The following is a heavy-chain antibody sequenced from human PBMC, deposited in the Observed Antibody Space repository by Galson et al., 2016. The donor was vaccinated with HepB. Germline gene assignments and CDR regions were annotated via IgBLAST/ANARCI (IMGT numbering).Heavy chain of an antibody. Sequence: SLRLSCAASGFTYSGHAITWVRQAPGKRLEWLSAISGGGDKTFYADSVRGRFTISRDNSQNTVYLQMNSLETEDTAVYYCCTGPTWLGSRSFDHWGQGTLVTVSS. D-gene: IGHD3-10*01. CDR3: CTGPTWLGSRSFDH. J-gene: IGHJ4*02. V-gene: IGHV3-23*01. CDR2: ISGGGDKT. CDR1: GFTYSGHA.